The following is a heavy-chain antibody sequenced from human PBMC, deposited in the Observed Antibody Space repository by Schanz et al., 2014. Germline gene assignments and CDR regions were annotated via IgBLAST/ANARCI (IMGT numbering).Heavy chain of an antibody. J-gene: IGHJ6*02. CDR1: GYTFTSHA. Sequence: QVQLVQSEAAVKKPGASVTVSCKASGYTFTSHAMNWMRQAPGQGLEWMGWISAYNGNTNYAQKLQGRVTMTTDTSTSTAYMELRSLRSDDTAVYYCARDNLVSSSWYNYYGMDVWGQGTTVTVSS. V-gene: IGHV1-18*01. CDR2: ISAYNGNT. D-gene: IGHD6-13*01. CDR3: ARDNLVSSSWYNYYGMDV.